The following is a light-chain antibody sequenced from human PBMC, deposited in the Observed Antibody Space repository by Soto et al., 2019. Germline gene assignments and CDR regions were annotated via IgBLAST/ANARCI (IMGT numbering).Light chain of an antibody. V-gene: IGKV3-15*01. J-gene: IGKJ1*01. CDR2: GAS. Sequence: EIVMTQSPATLSVSPGERATLSCRASQSVSSNLAWYQQKPGQAPRLLIYGASTRATGIPARFSGSGSGTKFTLTISSLQSEDFAVYYCQQYNTWLTFGQGTRWIS. CDR1: QSVSSN. CDR3: QQYNTWLT.